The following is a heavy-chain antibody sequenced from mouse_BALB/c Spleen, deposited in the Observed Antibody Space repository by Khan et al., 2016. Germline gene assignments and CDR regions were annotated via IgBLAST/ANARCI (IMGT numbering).Heavy chain of an antibody. CDR3: ARDYGNYDGTYAMDY. J-gene: IGHJ4*01. CDR2: IYYSGTI. V-gene: IGHV3-5*02. CDR1: GISITTGNYR. Sequence: QLQESGPGLVKPSQTVSLTCTVTGISITTGNYRWSWIRQFPGNKLEWIGYIYYSGTITYNPSLTSRTTITRDTSKNQFFLEMNSLTAEDTATYYCARDYGNYDGTYAMDYWGQGTSVTVSS. D-gene: IGHD2-1*01.